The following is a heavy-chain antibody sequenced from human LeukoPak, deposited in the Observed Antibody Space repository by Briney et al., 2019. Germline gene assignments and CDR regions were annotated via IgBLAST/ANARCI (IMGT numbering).Heavy chain of an antibody. CDR1: GFTFSSYW. J-gene: IGHJ4*02. Sequence: PGGSLRLSCAASGFTFSSYWMHWVRQAPGKGLVWVSRINSDGSSTSYADSVKGRSSISRDNAKNTLYLQMNSLRAEDTAVYYCARAGYSSGCYYYWGQGTLVTVSS. D-gene: IGHD6-19*01. CDR2: INSDGSST. CDR3: ARAGYSSGCYYY. V-gene: IGHV3-74*01.